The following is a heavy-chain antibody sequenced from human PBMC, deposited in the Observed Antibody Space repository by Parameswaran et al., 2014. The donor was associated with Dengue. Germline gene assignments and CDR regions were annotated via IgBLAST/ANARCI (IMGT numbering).Heavy chain of an antibody. CDR2: IYSGGST. V-gene: IGHV3-66*01. CDR3: ARGPFFDP. J-gene: IGHJ5*02. Sequence: QMPGKGLEWVSVIYSGGSTYYADSVKGRFTISRDNSKNTLYLQMNSLRAEDTAVYYCARGPFFDPWGQGTLVTVSS.